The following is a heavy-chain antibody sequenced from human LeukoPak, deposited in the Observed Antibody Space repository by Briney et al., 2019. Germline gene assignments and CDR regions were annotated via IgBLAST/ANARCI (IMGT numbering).Heavy chain of an antibody. Sequence: PGGSLRLSCVASGFTFFTYNMNWVRQAPGKGLEWVSSISSSSDYIYYADSVKGRFTISRDNARNSLYLQMNTLRAEDTAVYYCARDTVTAPYHGYDTAADCWGQGTLVTVSS. CDR3: ARDTVTAPYHGYDTAADC. CDR2: ISSSSDYI. V-gene: IGHV3-21*01. D-gene: IGHD5-12*01. CDR1: GFTFFTYN. J-gene: IGHJ4*02.